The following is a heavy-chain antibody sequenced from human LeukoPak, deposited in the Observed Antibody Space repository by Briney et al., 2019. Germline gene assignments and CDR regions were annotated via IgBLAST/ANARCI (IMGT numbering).Heavy chain of an antibody. CDR2: IYYSGST. J-gene: IGHJ4*02. Sequence: SETLSLTCTVSGGSISSSSYYWGWIRQPPGKGLEWIGSIYYSGSTYYNPSLKSRVTISVDTSKNQFSLKLSSVTAADTAVYYCASNYYDSSGYYYDXXDYXXXGXXVTV. CDR1: GGSISSSSYY. V-gene: IGHV4-39*01. D-gene: IGHD3-22*01. CDR3: ASNYYDSSGYYYDXXDY.